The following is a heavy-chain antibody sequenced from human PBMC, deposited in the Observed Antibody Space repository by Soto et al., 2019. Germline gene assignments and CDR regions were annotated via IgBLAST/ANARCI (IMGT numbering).Heavy chain of an antibody. CDR3: ARGVYYDSSRSRIYHYYVMYV. D-gene: IGHD3-22*01. Sequence: QAQLVQSGPEVKKPGASVKVSCKASGYRFTSYGISWVRQAPGQGLEWLGWISAYDDNTKYAQTLQGRGSMRTDTSTNTTSMGLTSLRSDDTAMYYCARGVYYDSSRSRIYHYYVMYVWCQGTTVTVSS. V-gene: IGHV1-18*01. CDR1: GYRFTSYG. J-gene: IGHJ6*02. CDR2: ISAYDDNT.